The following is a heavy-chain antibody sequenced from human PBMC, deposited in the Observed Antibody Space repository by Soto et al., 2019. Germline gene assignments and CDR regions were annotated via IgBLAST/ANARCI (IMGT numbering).Heavy chain of an antibody. D-gene: IGHD6-25*01. Sequence: GGSLRLSCASSGFTLSMSAVNWVRQAPGKGLEWVSYISDSGDRTYYADSVKGRFTISRDRSKNTVSLQMDSLRAEDTAVYYCAKDRGIIIKAGDAFDVWGQGTKVTV. V-gene: IGHV3-23*01. CDR2: ISDSGDRT. CDR1: GFTLSMSA. CDR3: AKDRGIIIKAGDAFDV. J-gene: IGHJ3*01.